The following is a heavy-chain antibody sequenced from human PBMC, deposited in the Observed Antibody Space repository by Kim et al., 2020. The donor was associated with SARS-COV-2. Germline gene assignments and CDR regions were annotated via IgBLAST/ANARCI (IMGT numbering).Heavy chain of an antibody. D-gene: IGHD5-12*01. Sequence: ASVEVSCKASGYTFTGYYMHWVRQAPGQGLEWMGRINPNSGGTNYAQKFQGRVTITRDTSISTAYMELSRLRSDDTAVYYCARGRMATGFDYWGQGTLVTVSS. J-gene: IGHJ4*02. CDR2: INPNSGGT. V-gene: IGHV1-2*06. CDR3: ARGRMATGFDY. CDR1: GYTFTGYY.